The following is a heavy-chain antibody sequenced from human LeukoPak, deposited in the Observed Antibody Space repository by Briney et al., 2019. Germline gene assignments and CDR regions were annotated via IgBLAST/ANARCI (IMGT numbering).Heavy chain of an antibody. J-gene: IGHJ4*02. CDR1: GFTFSSYA. Sequence: GGSLRLSCAASGFTFSSYAMSWVRQAPGKGLEWVLAISGSGGSTYYADSVKGRFTISRDNSKNTLYLQMNSLRAEDTAVYYCAKDRGVLWFGKLLYPEPYFDYWGQGTLVTVSS. D-gene: IGHD3-10*01. CDR2: ISGSGGST. V-gene: IGHV3-23*01. CDR3: AKDRGVLWFGKLLYPEPYFDY.